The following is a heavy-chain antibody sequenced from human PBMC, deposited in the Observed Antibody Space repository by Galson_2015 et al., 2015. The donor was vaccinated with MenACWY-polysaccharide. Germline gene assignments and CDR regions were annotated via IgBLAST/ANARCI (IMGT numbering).Heavy chain of an antibody. Sequence: SLRLSCAASGFIFSRHGMHWVRRAPGKGLEWVAVVSNDGSKKFYADSVKGRFTISRDNPRNTVDLQMNSLRTEDAGVYYCAKELCDSGGCYPNFQHWGQGTLVTVSS. CDR3: AKELCDSGGCYPNFQH. J-gene: IGHJ1*01. CDR1: GFIFSRHG. V-gene: IGHV3-30*18. D-gene: IGHD2-15*01. CDR2: VSNDGSKK.